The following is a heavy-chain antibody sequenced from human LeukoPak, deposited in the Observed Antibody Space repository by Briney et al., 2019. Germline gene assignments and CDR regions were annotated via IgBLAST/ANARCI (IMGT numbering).Heavy chain of an antibody. V-gene: IGHV3-7*01. D-gene: IGHD3-16*01. J-gene: IGHJ6*04. CDR2: IKQDGGEK. Sequence: GGSLRLSCAASGFTFSNFWMSWVRQAPGKGLEWVANIKQDGGEKYFLDSVKGRFTISRDNAKNSLFLQMNSLRAEDTAVYFCAKSTRAVMAMMDVWGKGTTVTVSS. CDR3: AKSTRAVMAMMDV. CDR1: GFTFSNFW.